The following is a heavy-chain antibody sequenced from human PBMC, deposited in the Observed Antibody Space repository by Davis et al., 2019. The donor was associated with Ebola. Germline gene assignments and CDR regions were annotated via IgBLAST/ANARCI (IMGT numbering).Heavy chain of an antibody. J-gene: IGHJ4*02. Sequence: GESLKISCAASGFTFSSYAMSWVRQAPGKGLEWVSAISGSGGSTYYADSVKGRFTISRDNSKNTLYLQMNSLRDEDTAVYYCARDPSYGGNGYYFDYWGQGTQVTVSS. CDR1: GFTFSSYA. D-gene: IGHD4-23*01. V-gene: IGHV3-23*01. CDR3: ARDPSYGGNGYYFDY. CDR2: ISGSGGST.